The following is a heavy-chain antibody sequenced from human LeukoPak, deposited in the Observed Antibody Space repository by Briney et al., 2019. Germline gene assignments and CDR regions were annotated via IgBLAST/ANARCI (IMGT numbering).Heavy chain of an antibody. CDR3: ARSGGYCVGTTCYSLFNWFDP. J-gene: IGHJ5*02. Sequence: GASVKVSCEASGYTFTGYYIHWVRQAPGQGLEWLGWINPDSGGTDYAQKFRGRVTMTRDTSISTAYMELSRLTSDDTAVYYCARSGGYCVGTTCYSLFNWFDPWGQGALVTVSS. CDR2: INPDSGGT. CDR1: GYTFTGYY. D-gene: IGHD2-15*01. V-gene: IGHV1-2*02.